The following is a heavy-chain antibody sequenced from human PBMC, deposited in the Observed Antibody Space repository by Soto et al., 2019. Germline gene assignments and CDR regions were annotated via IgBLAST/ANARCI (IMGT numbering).Heavy chain of an antibody. CDR1: GYSFTSYW. D-gene: IGHD3-22*01. CDR3: VRHDPSPDSSGYT. CDR2: IDPSDSYT. Sequence: GESLKISCKGSGYSFTSYWISWVRQMPGKGLEWMGRIDPSDSYTNYSPSFQGHVTISADKSISTAYLQWSSLKASDTAMYYCVRHDPSPDSSGYTWGQGTLVTVSS. J-gene: IGHJ5*02. V-gene: IGHV5-10-1*01.